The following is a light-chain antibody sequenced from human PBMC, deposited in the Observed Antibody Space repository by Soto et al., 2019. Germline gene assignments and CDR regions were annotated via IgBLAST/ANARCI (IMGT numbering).Light chain of an antibody. CDR1: QSISSY. CDR2: AAS. CDR3: QQSYSTPFT. J-gene: IGKJ4*01. V-gene: IGKV1-39*01. Sequence: IQITQSPSSLSASVGDRVTITCRASQSISSYLNWYQQKPGEAPKLLIYAASSLQSGVPSRFSGSGSGTDFTLTISSLQPEDFATYYCQQSYSTPFTFGGGTKVDIK.